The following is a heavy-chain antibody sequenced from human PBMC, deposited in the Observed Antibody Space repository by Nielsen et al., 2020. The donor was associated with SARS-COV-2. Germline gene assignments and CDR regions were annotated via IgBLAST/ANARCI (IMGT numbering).Heavy chain of an antibody. CDR2: ISASGSYK. D-gene: IGHD2-8*01. Sequence: GESLKISCAASGLTFSTYSIMWVRQAPGKGLEWVSHISASGSYKYYADSVKGRFIMSRDNARNSLYLQMNSLRVEDTAIYYCVRENGHFDYWGQGALVTVSS. J-gene: IGHJ4*02. V-gene: IGHV3-21*01. CDR1: GLTFSTYS. CDR3: VRENGHFDY.